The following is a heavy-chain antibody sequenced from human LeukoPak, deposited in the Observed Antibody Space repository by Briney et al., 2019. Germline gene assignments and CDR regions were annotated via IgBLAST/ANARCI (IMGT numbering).Heavy chain of an antibody. D-gene: IGHD3-3*01. V-gene: IGHV3-13*01. Sequence: GGSLRLSCAASGFTFSTYDMHWVRQPTGKGLEWVSTITPAGDTYYPGSVKGRFTISRENAKNSLYLQMNSLRAEDTAVYYCAKPRVSYYDFWSGYRTKEVYFDYWGQGTLVTVSS. CDR1: GFTFSTYD. J-gene: IGHJ4*02. CDR3: AKPRVSYYDFWSGYRTKEVYFDY. CDR2: ITPAGDT.